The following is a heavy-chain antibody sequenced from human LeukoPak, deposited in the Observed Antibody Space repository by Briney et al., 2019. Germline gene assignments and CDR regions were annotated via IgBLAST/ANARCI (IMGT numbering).Heavy chain of an antibody. CDR3: ARGLNYAGSGYYFDS. V-gene: IGHV4-39*07. Sequence: PSETLSLTCSVSGGSISYYYWSWIRQFPGKGLEWIGSIYYNGDTYYNLSLKSRVTISVDTSKYQCSLRLSSVTAADTAVYYCARGLNYAGSGYYFDSWGPGTVVTVSS. D-gene: IGHD3-22*01. J-gene: IGHJ4*02. CDR2: IYYNGDT. CDR1: GGSISYYY.